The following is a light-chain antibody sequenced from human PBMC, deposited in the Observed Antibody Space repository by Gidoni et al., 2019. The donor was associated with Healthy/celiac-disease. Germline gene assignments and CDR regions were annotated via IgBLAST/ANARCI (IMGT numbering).Light chain of an antibody. CDR1: QCVSSSY. Sequence: EIVLTQSPGTLSLSPGERATLPCSASQCVSSSYLVWYQHKSGHAPRLLIYGASSRATCIPDRFSGSGSVTDFTLTISRLEPEDFAVYYCQQYGSSWTFXQXTKVEIK. CDR3: QQYGSSWT. J-gene: IGKJ1*01. CDR2: GAS. V-gene: IGKV3-20*01.